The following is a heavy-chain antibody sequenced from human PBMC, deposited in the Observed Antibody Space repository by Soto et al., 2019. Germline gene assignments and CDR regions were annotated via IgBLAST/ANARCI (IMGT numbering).Heavy chain of an antibody. CDR3: ARCNVVAPNSYFDY. D-gene: IGHD3-22*01. CDR2: VYYTGTT. Sequence: QVQLQESGPGLVKPSQSLSLTCTVSGDSISSGGHYWSWIRQHPGKGLEWIGNVYYTGTTFSNPSLKSRVAMSVDTSKNQVSLKVSSVTAADTAVYFCARCNVVAPNSYFDYWGPGTLVTVSS. J-gene: IGHJ4*02. CDR1: GDSISSGGHY. V-gene: IGHV4-31*03.